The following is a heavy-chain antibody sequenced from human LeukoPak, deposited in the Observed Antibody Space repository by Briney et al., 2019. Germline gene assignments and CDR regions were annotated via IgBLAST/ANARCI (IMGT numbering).Heavy chain of an antibody. V-gene: IGHV4-34*01. Sequence: SETLSLTCAVYGGSFSGYYWSWIRHPPGKGREWIGEINHSGSTNYNPSLKSRVTISVDTSKNQFSLKLSSVTAADTAVYYCARGYGDYYFDYWGQGTLVTVSS. CDR3: ARGYGDYYFDY. CDR1: GGSFSGYY. CDR2: INHSGST. J-gene: IGHJ4*02. D-gene: IGHD4-17*01.